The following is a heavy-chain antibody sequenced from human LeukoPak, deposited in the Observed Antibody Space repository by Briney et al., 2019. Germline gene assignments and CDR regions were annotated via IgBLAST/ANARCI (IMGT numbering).Heavy chain of an antibody. Sequence: SVKVSCKASGGTFSSYAISWVRQAPGQGLEWMGGIIPIFGTANYAQKFQGRVTITADESTSTAYMELSSLRSGDTAVYYCARSLKTYITIFGPHDYWGQGTLVTVSS. CDR2: IIPIFGTA. CDR3: ARSLKTYITIFGPHDY. J-gene: IGHJ4*02. V-gene: IGHV1-69*13. D-gene: IGHD3-3*01. CDR1: GGTFSSYA.